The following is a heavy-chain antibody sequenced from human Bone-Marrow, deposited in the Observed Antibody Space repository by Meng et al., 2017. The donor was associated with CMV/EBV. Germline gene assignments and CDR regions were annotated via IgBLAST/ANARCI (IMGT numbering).Heavy chain of an antibody. D-gene: IGHD1-26*01. Sequence: GESLKISCAASGFTFSSYGMHWVRQAPGKGLEWVAFIRYDGSNKYYADSVKGRFTISRDNSKNTLYLQMNSLRAEDTAVYYCARGKKGGELLYFDYWGQGTLVTVSS. V-gene: IGHV3-30*02. J-gene: IGHJ4*02. CDR3: ARGKKGGELLYFDY. CDR2: IRYDGSNK. CDR1: GFTFSSYG.